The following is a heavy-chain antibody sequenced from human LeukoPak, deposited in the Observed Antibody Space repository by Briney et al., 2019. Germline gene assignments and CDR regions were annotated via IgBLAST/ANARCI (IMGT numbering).Heavy chain of an antibody. J-gene: IGHJ4*02. D-gene: IGHD3-10*01. CDR1: GGSFSGYY. V-gene: IGHV4-34*01. CDR3: ARGLSPRINMVRGVRPPFRGVFDY. CDR2: INHSGST. Sequence: PSETLSLTCAVYGGSFSGYYWSWIRQPPGKGLEWIGEINHSGSTNYNPSLKSRVTISVDTSKNQFSLKLSSVTAADTAVYYCARGLSPRINMVRGVRPPFRGVFDYWGQGTLVTVSA.